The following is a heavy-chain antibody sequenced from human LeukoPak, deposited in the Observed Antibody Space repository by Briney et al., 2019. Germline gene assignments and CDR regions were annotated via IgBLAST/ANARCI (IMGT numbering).Heavy chain of an antibody. Sequence: GGSLRLSCAASGFTLGSYWMHWVRQAPGKGLEWVSAISGSGGSTYYADSVKGRFTISRDNSKNTLYLQMNSLRAEDTAVYYCATSKNQQWLVRIVDYWGQGTLVTVSS. V-gene: IGHV3-23*01. CDR2: ISGSGGST. CDR3: ATSKNQQWLVRIVDY. CDR1: GFTLGSYW. D-gene: IGHD6-19*01. J-gene: IGHJ4*02.